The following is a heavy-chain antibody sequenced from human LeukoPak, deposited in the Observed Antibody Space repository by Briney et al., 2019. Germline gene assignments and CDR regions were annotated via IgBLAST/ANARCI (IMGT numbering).Heavy chain of an antibody. CDR3: ARGITMVLGSNWSDP. V-gene: IGHV1-69*06. CDR2: LIPMFGTP. Sequence: SVNVSCKSSGGTFTNYFITWVRQATGQGLEWMGGLIPMFGTPNHAQRFEGRLTITADKSGTAAYMEPSSLRSEDTAVYYCARGITMVLGSNWSDPWGQGTLVTVSS. CDR1: GGTFTNYF. D-gene: IGHD3-10*01. J-gene: IGHJ5*02.